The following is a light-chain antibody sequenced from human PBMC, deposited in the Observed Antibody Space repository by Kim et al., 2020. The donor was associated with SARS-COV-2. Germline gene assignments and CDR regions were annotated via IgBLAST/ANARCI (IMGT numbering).Light chain of an antibody. V-gene: IGLV3-19*01. CDR2: GRN. Sequence: ALGQTVKMTVQGDSLRSYYASWYEQKPGQAPILVIYGRNNRPSGIPDRFSGSSSVNTASLTSTGAQAEDEADYYCNSRDSTGKRWVFGTGTKVTVL. CDR1: SLRSYY. J-gene: IGLJ1*01. CDR3: NSRDSTGKRWV.